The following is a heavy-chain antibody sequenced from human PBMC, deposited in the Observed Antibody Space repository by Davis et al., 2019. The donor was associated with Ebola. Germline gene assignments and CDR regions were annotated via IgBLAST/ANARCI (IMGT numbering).Heavy chain of an antibody. V-gene: IGHV1-69*02. CDR3: ARGGVAYSDLDY. J-gene: IGHJ4*02. CDR1: GFTFSSYT. Sequence: SVKVSCKASGFTFSSYTISWVRQAPGQGLEWMGRIIPILGIANYAQKFQGRVTMTRENSMSTAYMELRSLRSEDTAVYFCARGGVAYSDLDYWGQGTLVAVSS. CDR2: IIPILGIA. D-gene: IGHD2-21*01.